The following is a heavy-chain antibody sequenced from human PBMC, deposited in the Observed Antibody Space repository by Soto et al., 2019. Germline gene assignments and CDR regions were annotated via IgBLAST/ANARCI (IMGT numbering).Heavy chain of an antibody. D-gene: IGHD1-26*01. Sequence: QVQLVQSGAEVKKPGSSVKVSCKASGGTFSSYTISWVRQAPGQGLEWMGRIIPILGIANYAQKFQGRVTITADKSTSTAYKELSSLRSEDTAVYYCARAEWELRYYYGMDVWGQGTTVTVSS. CDR3: ARAEWELRYYYGMDV. CDR2: IIPILGIA. J-gene: IGHJ6*02. V-gene: IGHV1-69*02. CDR1: GGTFSSYT.